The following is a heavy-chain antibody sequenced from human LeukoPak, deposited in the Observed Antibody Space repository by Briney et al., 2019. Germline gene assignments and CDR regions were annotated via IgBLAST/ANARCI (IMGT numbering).Heavy chain of an antibody. D-gene: IGHD5-18*01. V-gene: IGHV3-21*01. Sequence: GGSLRLSCAASGFTFSSYSMNWVRQAPGKGLEWVSSISGSSSYIYYADSVKGRFTISRDNAKNSLYLQMNSLRAEDTAVYYCARGTPQTYGYSAWGQGTLVTVSS. CDR2: ISGSSSYI. CDR1: GFTFSSYS. CDR3: ARGTPQTYGYSA. J-gene: IGHJ4*02.